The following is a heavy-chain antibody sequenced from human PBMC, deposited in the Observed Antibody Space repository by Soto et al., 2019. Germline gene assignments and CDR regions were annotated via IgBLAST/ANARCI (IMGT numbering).Heavy chain of an antibody. Sequence: SVKVSCKASGGTFSSYAISWVRQAPGQGLEWMGGIIPIFGTANYAQKFQGRVTITADESTSTAYMELSSLRSEDTAVYYCARARHYYGSGRYYNIPPNYYYYYGMDVWGQGTTVTVSS. J-gene: IGHJ6*02. V-gene: IGHV1-69*13. CDR2: IIPIFGTA. D-gene: IGHD3-10*01. CDR1: GGTFSSYA. CDR3: ARARHYYGSGRYYNIPPNYYYYYGMDV.